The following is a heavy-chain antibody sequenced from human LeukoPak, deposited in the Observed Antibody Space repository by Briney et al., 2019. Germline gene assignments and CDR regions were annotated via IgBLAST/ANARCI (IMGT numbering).Heavy chain of an antibody. CDR3: TTYPITMVRGVIITA. Sequence: GGSLRLSCAASGFTFSSYAMSWVRQAPGKGLEWVGRIKSKTDGGTTDYAAPVKGRFTISRDDSKNTLYLQMNSLKTEDTAVYYCTTYPITMVRGVIITAWGQGTLVTVSS. V-gene: IGHV3-15*01. CDR1: GFTFSSYA. CDR2: IKSKTDGGTT. J-gene: IGHJ5*02. D-gene: IGHD3-10*01.